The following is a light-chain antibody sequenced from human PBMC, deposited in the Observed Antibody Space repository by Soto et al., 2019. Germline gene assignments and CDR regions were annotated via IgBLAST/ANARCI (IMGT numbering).Light chain of an antibody. J-gene: IGLJ2*01. CDR3: SSYTSSSIVV. V-gene: IGLV2-14*01. CDR2: EVS. Sequence: QSVLTQPASVSGSPGQSITISCTGTSSDVGGYNYVSWYQQHPGKAPKLMIYEVSNRPSGVSNRFSGSKSGNTASLTISGLQAEDEDDYYCSSYTSSSIVVFGGGTKLTVL. CDR1: SSDVGGYNY.